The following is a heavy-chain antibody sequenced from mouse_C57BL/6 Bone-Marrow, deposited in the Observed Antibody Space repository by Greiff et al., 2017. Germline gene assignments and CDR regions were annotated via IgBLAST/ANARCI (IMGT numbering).Heavy chain of an antibody. CDR2: ISSGSSTI. CDR3: ARRGYSNYSYYFDY. CDR1: GFTFSDYG. D-gene: IGHD2-5*01. V-gene: IGHV5-17*01. J-gene: IGHJ2*01. Sequence: EVQRVESGGGLVKPGGSLKLSCAASGFTFSDYGMHWVRQAPEKGLEWVAYISSGSSTIYYADTVKGRFTISRDNAKNTLFLQMTSLRSEDTAMYYWARRGYSNYSYYFDYWGQGTTLTVSS.